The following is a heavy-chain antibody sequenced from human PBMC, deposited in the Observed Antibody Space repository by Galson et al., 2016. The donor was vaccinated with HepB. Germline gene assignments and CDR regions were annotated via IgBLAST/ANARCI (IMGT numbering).Heavy chain of an antibody. J-gene: IGHJ3*01. CDR3: AKDLGYCSGSSCYNAFDV. V-gene: IGHV3-23*01. CDR2: ISGSGDST. Sequence: SLRLSCAASGFTFTGYGMNWVRQAPGKGLEWVSGISGSGDSTYYADSVKGRFTISRDNSKNTMYLQMSSLRAEDTAVFYCAKDLGYCSGSSCYNAFDVWGQGTMVTVSS. D-gene: IGHD2-15*01. CDR1: GFTFTGYG.